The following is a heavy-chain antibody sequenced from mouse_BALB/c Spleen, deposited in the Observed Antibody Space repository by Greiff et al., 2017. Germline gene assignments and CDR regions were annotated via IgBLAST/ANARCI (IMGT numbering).Heavy chain of an antibody. D-gene: IGHD1-1*01. CDR1: GFSLTSYG. CDR3: ASLLITTVVEDAMDY. CDR2: IWAGGST. J-gene: IGHJ4*01. V-gene: IGHV2-9*02. Sequence: VMLVESGPGLVAPSQSLSITCTVSGFSLTSYGVHWVRQPPGKGLEWLGVIWAGGSTNYNSALMSRLSISKDNSKSQVFLKMNSLQTDDTAMYYCASLLITTVVEDAMDYWGQGTSVTVSS.